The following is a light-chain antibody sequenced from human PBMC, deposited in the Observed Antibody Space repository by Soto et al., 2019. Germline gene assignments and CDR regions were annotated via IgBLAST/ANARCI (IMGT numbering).Light chain of an antibody. CDR2: GTS. Sequence: DIVLTQSPGTLSLSPGERATLSCRASQSVSSSYLAWYQQKPGQAPRLLIYGTSSRATGIPDRFSGSGSGTDFTLTISRLEPEVFAVYYCQQYDSSPQTFGQGTKVEIK. CDR3: QQYDSSPQT. J-gene: IGKJ1*01. CDR1: QSVSSSY. V-gene: IGKV3-20*01.